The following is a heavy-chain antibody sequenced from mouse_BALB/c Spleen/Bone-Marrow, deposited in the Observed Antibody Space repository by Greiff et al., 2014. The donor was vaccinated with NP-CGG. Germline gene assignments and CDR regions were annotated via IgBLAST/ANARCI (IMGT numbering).Heavy chain of an antibody. J-gene: IGHJ3*01. Sequence: VQLQQSGTVPARPGASVKMSCKASGYSFTNYWMHWVKQRPGQGLEWIGAFYPGNSDTTYNQKFKGKAKLTAVTSASTAYMELSSLTNEDSAVYYCTFLVKEDFAYWGQGTLVTVSA. D-gene: IGHD2-10*02. V-gene: IGHV1-5*01. CDR2: FYPGNSDT. CDR3: TFLVKEDFAY. CDR1: GYSFTNYW.